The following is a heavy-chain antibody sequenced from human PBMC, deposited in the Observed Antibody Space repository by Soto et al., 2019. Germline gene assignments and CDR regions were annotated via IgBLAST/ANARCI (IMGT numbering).Heavy chain of an antibody. Sequence: SETLYLTCAVYGGSFSGYYLCWFRQSPGKGLEWIGEINHSGSTNYIPSLKSRVTILVDASKNQFSLKLYSVSAADTAVYYCARRARYSSSWYYDYWGQG. CDR2: INHSGST. CDR1: GGSFSGYY. CDR3: ARRARYSSSWYYDY. J-gene: IGHJ4*02. D-gene: IGHD6-13*01. V-gene: IGHV4-34*01.